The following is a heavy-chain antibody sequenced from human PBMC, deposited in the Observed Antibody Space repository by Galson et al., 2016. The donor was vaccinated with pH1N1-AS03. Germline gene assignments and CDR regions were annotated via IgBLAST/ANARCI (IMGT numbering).Heavy chain of an antibody. CDR2: IRGNGVST. V-gene: IGHV3-64*01. CDR1: FSSYA. Sequence: FSSYAMYWVRQAPGKGLEYVSAIRGNGVSTYYANSVKGRFTISRDNSKNTLYLQMGSLRAEDMAVYYCARGPVSYSNYWFPPPDYWGQGTLVTVSS. J-gene: IGHJ4*02. CDR3: ARGPVSYSNYWFPPPDY. D-gene: IGHD6-13*01.